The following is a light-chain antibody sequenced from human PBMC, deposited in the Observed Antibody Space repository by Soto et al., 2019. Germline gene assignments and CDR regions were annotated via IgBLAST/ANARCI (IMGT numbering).Light chain of an antibody. CDR1: QRVSNN. J-gene: IGKJ2*01. Sequence: EIVMTPSPATLSVSPGERATRSCRASQRVSNNLAWYQQKPGQAPRLLIYGASTRATAIPARFSGSGSGTEFTLTISSLQSEDFAVYFCQQYDNWPYTCGQGTKLEIK. V-gene: IGKV3-15*01. CDR3: QQYDNWPYT. CDR2: GAS.